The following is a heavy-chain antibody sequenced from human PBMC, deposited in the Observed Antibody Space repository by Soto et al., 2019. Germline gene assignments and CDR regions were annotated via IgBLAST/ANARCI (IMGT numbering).Heavy chain of an antibody. CDR1: VDSITTYY. D-gene: IGHD6-13*01. Sequence: SETLSLTCTVSVDSITTYYWSCLRQPAGKGLEWIGRIDTSGNTNYNPPLKTRVTMSVDTSKKQFSLKLTSVTAADTAVYYCARYSNNWSLREGMDVWGQGTTVTVS. J-gene: IGHJ6*02. V-gene: IGHV4-4*07. CDR3: ARYSNNWSLREGMDV. CDR2: IDTSGNT.